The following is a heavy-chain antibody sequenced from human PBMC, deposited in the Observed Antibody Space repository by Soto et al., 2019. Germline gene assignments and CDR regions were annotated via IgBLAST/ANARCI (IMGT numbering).Heavy chain of an antibody. Sequence: GGSLRLSCSISGFTSGNYAMNWVRQAPGKGLEWLSVISGSGLIAYYADSVKGRFTVSSDKPKSTVILQLTNLTLEDTAIYYCVQAERLWVPFRWGQGTLVTVSS. J-gene: IGHJ4*02. CDR2: ISGSGLIA. CDR1: GFTSGNYA. CDR3: VQAERLWVPFR. V-gene: IGHV3-23*01. D-gene: IGHD3-16*01.